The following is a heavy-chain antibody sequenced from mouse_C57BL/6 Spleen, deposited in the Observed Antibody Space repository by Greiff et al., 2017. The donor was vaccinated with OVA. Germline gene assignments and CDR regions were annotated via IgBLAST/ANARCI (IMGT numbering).Heavy chain of an antibody. D-gene: IGHD2-1*01. CDR2: IDPSDSYT. J-gene: IGHJ2*01. CDR1: GYTFTSYW. Sequence: QVQLKQPGAELVKPGASVKLSCKASGYTFTSYWMQWVKQRPGQGLEWIGEIDPSDSYTNYNQKFKGKATLTVDTSSSTAYMQLSSLTSEDSAVYYCARKRIYYGNQYYFDYWGQGTTLTVSS. CDR3: ARKRIYYGNQYYFDY. V-gene: IGHV1-50*01.